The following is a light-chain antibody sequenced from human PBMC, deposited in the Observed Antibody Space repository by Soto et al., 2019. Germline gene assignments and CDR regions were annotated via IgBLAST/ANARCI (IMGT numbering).Light chain of an antibody. CDR2: ADN. CDR3: QSYDGNNVV. CDR1: SGSIASNY. Sequence: NFMLTQPHSVSESPGKTVTISCTGSSGSIASNYVHWYQQRLGSAPTSVIYADNQRHSGVPDRFSSSIDSSSNSASLTTSGLKTEDEADYYCQSYDGNNVVFGGGTKVTVL. V-gene: IGLV6-57*02. J-gene: IGLJ2*01.